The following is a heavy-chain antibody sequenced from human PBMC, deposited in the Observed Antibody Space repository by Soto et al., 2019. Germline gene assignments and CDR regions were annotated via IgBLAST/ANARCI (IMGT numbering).Heavy chain of an antibody. CDR3: ARGGTTVTTFDS. D-gene: IGHD4-17*01. CDR2: IYHSGST. J-gene: IGHJ4*02. Sequence: QLQLQESGSGLVKPSQTLSLTCAVSGGSISSGGYSWSWIRQPPGKGLEWIGYIYHSGSTYYNPSLKSRVXXXGXXSKNQFSLKLSSVTAADTAVYYCARGGTTVTTFDSWGQGTLVTVSS. CDR1: GGSISSGGYS. V-gene: IGHV4-30-2*01.